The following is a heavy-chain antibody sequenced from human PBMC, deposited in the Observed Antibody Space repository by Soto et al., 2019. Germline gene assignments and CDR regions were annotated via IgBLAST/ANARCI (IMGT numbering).Heavy chain of an antibody. J-gene: IGHJ5*02. CDR1: GYTFTSYG. Sequence: WASVKVSCKASGYTFTSYGITWVRQAPGQDLEWMGWISAYNGDTNYAQRLQGRVTMTTDTSTSTVYMELKSLKSDDTAVYYCARDQEYSTSGLYWFDLWGQGTLVTVSS. V-gene: IGHV1-18*04. CDR2: ISAYNGDT. D-gene: IGHD6-6*01. CDR3: ARDQEYSTSGLYWFDL.